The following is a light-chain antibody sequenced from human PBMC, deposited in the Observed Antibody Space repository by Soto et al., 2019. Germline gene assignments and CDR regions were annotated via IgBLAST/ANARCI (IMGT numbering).Light chain of an antibody. CDR3: QQYGSSSSIT. Sequence: EIVLTQSPGTLSLSPGERATLSCRASQSVTGTYLAWYQQKLGQAPRLLIYGASVRATGIPDRFSGSGSGTDFTLTVSRLEAEDFAVYYCQQYGSSSSITFGQGTRLEI. J-gene: IGKJ5*01. CDR2: GAS. CDR1: QSVTGTY. V-gene: IGKV3-20*01.